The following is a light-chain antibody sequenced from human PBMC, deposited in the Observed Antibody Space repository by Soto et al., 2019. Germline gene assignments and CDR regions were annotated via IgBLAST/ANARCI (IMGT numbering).Light chain of an antibody. CDR1: NSVLGSFNF. J-gene: IGLJ1*01. CDR3: CSDAGTSSYR. CDR2: EVA. Sequence: QSVLTQPASVSGSPGQSITISCTRTNSVLGSFNFVSWYQQHPGKAPKVMIYEVAKRPSGISDRFSGSKSGNTASLTISGLQVEDEADYYCCSDAGTSSYRFGTGTKVTV. V-gene: IGLV2-23*02.